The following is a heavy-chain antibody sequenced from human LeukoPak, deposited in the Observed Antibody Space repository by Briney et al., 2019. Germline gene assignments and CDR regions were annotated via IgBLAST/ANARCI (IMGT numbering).Heavy chain of an antibody. V-gene: IGHV3-23*01. CDR3: AKGRGENWFDP. J-gene: IGHJ5*02. D-gene: IGHD2-21*01. Sequence: GGSLRLSCVASGFTCSNYAMSWVRQAPGKGLEWVSAISNSGGNIYYADSVKGRFTISRDNSKNTLYLQMNSLRAEDTAVYYCAKGRGENWFDPWGQGTLVTVSS. CDR1: GFTCSNYA. CDR2: ISNSGGNI.